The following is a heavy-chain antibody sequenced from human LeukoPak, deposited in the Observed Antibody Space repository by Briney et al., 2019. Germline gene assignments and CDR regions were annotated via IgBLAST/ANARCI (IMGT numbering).Heavy chain of an antibody. D-gene: IGHD6-19*01. V-gene: IGHV4-39*07. Sequence: LETLSLTCTVSGGSISSSSYYWGWIRQPPGKGLEWIGSIYYSGSTYYNPSLESRVTISVDTSKNQFSLKLSSVTAADTAVYYCAREYTLYRSGWFLDYWGQGTVVTVSS. CDR1: GGSISSSSYY. J-gene: IGHJ4*02. CDR3: AREYTLYRSGWFLDY. CDR2: IYYSGST.